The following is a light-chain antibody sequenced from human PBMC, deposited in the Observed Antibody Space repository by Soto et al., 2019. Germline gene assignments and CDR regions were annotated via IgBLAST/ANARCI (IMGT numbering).Light chain of an antibody. V-gene: IGLV8-61*01. J-gene: IGLJ3*02. CDR2: STN. Sequence: QAVVTQEPSFSVSPGGTVTLTCGWSSGSVSTSYSPSWYQQTPGQAPRTLIYSTNTRSSGVPDRFSCSIVGNKAALTITGAQADEESDYYCVLYMGSGISVFGGGTKLTVL. CDR3: VLYMGSGISV. CDR1: SGSVSTSYS.